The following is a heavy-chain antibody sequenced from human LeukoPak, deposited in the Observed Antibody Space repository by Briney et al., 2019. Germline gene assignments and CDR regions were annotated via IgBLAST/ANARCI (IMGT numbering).Heavy chain of an antibody. Sequence: GGSLRLSCATSGFIFSNYRMHWVRQAPGKGLEWVSYISSTSDTIYYVDSVKGRFTISRDNAKNSLYLQMNSLRVDDTAVYYCTRELASWGPGTLVTVSS. CDR1: GFIFSNYR. D-gene: IGHD3-3*02. J-gene: IGHJ5*02. V-gene: IGHV3-48*01. CDR3: TRELAS. CDR2: ISSTSDTI.